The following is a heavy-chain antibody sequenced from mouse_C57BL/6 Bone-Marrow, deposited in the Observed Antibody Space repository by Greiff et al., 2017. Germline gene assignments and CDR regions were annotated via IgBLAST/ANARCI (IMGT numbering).Heavy chain of an antibody. CDR3: ARDPGPLYYSNWGFAY. CDR2: ISDGGSYT. CDR1: GFTFSSYA. J-gene: IGHJ3*01. V-gene: IGHV5-4*01. Sequence: EVKVVESGGGLVKPGGSLELSCAASGFTFSSYAMSWVRQTPEKRLEWVATISDGGSYTYYPDNVKGRFTISRDNAKNNLYLQMSHLKSEDTAMYYCARDPGPLYYSNWGFAYWGQGTLVTVSA. D-gene: IGHD2-5*01.